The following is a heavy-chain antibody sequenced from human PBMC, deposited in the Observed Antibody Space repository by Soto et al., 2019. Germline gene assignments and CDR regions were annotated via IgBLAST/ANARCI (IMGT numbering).Heavy chain of an antibody. Sequence: QVQLQQWGAGLLKPSETLSLTCAVYGGSFSGYYWSWIRQPPGKGLEWIGEINHSGSTNYNPSLKSRVTISVDTSKNQFSLKLSSVTAADTAVYYCARDHCTNGVCHNWFDPWGQGTLVTVSS. D-gene: IGHD2-8*01. V-gene: IGHV4-34*01. CDR1: GGSFSGYY. J-gene: IGHJ5*02. CDR3: ARDHCTNGVCHNWFDP. CDR2: INHSGST.